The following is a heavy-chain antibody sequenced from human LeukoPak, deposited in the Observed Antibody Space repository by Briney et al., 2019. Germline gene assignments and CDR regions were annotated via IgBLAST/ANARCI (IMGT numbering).Heavy chain of an antibody. D-gene: IGHD3-9*01. CDR2: IIPIFGTA. Sequence: SVKVFCKASGGTFSYAISWVRQAPGQGLEWMGGIIPIFGTADYAQQFQGRVTMTTDESRSTAYMELSSLRSDDTAVYYCARLGVGYDIQHWFDPWGQGTLVTVSS. V-gene: IGHV1-69*05. CDR3: ARLGVGYDIQHWFDP. J-gene: IGHJ5*02. CDR1: GGTFSYA.